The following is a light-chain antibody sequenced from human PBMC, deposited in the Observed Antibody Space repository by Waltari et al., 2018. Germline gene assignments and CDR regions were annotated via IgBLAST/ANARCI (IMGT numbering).Light chain of an antibody. Sequence: DIVMTQSPDSLAVSLGERATINCKSSQSVISSFNNKNYLTWFQQKAGEPPKLLIYWASTRESGVRDRFSGSGSGTDFTLTISGLQAEDVAVYYCQQYSATPPTFGQGTKVEIK. CDR1: QSVISSFNNKNY. J-gene: IGKJ1*01. CDR2: WAS. CDR3: QQYSATPPT. V-gene: IGKV4-1*01.